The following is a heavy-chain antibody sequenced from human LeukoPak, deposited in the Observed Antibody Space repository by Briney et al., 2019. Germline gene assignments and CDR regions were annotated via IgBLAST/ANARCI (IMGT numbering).Heavy chain of an antibody. CDR1: GGSFSGYY. CDR3: ARSGAVAGTWFDP. J-gene: IGHJ5*02. CDR2: IYYSGST. V-gene: IGHV4-59*01. D-gene: IGHD6-19*01. Sequence: SETLSLTCAVYGGSFSGYYWSWIRQPPGKGLEWIGYIYYSGSTNYNPSLKSRVTISVDTSKNQFSLKLSSVTAADTAVYYCARSGAVAGTWFDPWGQGTLVTVSS.